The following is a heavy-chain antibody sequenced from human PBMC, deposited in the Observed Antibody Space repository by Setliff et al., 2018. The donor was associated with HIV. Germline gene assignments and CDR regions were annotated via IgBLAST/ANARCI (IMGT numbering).Heavy chain of an antibody. CDR1: GFSVSDYW. V-gene: IGHV3-7*01. J-gene: IGHJ4*02. CDR3: ARDSGTTVGATRPGY. Sequence: GGSLRLSCVASGFSVSDYWMIWVRQAPGKGLEWVAKIKQDGSEEYYVDSVKGRFTISRDNAQNSLYLQMNSLRVEDTAVYYCARDSGTTVGATRPGYWGQGTLVTVSS. CDR2: IKQDGSEE. D-gene: IGHD1-26*01.